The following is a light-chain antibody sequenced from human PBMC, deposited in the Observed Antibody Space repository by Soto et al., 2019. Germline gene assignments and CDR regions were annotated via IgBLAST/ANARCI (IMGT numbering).Light chain of an antibody. V-gene: IGKV1-16*02. CDR1: QGVSNY. CDR2: DAS. CDR3: QQYNSYPLT. J-gene: IGKJ4*01. Sequence: DIQMTQSPASLSASVGDRVTITCRASQGVSNYVAWFQQKPGKAPKSLIFDASSLHSGVPSKFSGSGSGTDFTLTISSLQPEDFATYYCQQYNSYPLTFGGGTNVEIK.